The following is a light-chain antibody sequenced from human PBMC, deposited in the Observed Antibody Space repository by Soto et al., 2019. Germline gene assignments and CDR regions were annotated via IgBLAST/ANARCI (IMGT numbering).Light chain of an antibody. V-gene: IGLV2-8*01. Sequence: SVLTQPPSASGSPGQSVAISCTGTSSDVGAYNYVAWYQQHPGKVPKLMIYEVSKRPSGVPDRFSGSKSGNTASLTVSGLQADDEADYYCSSYAGSDVFVFGTGTKVTV. CDR2: EVS. CDR3: SSYAGSDVFV. CDR1: SSDVGAYNY. J-gene: IGLJ1*01.